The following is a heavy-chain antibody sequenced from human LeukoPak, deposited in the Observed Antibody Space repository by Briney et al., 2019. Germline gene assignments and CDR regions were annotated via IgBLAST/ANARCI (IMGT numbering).Heavy chain of an antibody. D-gene: IGHD6-19*01. V-gene: IGHV3-66*01. Sequence: GGSLRLSCAASGFIVSSNYMSWVRQAPGKGLEWVSVIYSGGSTYYADSVKGRFTISRDNARNSLYPQMNSLGVEDTAVYYCARDVHMELKSSAWSWGPKSYHYYYMDVWGKGTTVTVSS. J-gene: IGHJ6*03. CDR1: GFIVSSNY. CDR3: ARDVHMELKSSAWSWGPKSYHYYYMDV. CDR2: IYSGGST.